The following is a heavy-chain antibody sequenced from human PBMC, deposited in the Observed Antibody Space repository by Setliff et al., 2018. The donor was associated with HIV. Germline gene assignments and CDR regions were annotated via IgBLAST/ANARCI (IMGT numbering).Heavy chain of an antibody. CDR2: IHFSGST. CDR1: GDSFSGTSYY. D-gene: IGHD3-16*01. J-gene: IGHJ4*02. Sequence: PSETLSLTCTVSGDSFSGTSYYWGWIRQPTGKGLEWIGCIHFSGSTNYDYSPRSRVTISIDTSRNIFSLRPTSVTAADTAIYYCGRRKSFALSPFDSWGQGALVTVSS. V-gene: IGHV4-39*02. CDR3: GRRKSFALSPFDS.